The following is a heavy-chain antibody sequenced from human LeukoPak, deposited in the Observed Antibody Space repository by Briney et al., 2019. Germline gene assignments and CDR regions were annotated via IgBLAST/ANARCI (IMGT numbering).Heavy chain of an antibody. CDR3: ARVGYNWNDRAYFDY. J-gene: IGHJ4*02. V-gene: IGHV4-61*02. CDR2: IYTSGST. D-gene: IGHD1-1*01. CDR1: GGSISSGSYS. Sequence: SQTLSLTCTVSGGSISSGSYSWGWIRQPDGKGLEWIARIYTSGSTKYNPSLKSRLTISVDTSKTQFSLKLSSVTAADTAVYYCARVGYNWNDRAYFDYWGQGTLVTVSS.